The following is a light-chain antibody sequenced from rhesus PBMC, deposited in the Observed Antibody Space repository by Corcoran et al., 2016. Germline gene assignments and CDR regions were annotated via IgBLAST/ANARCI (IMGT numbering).Light chain of an antibody. Sequence: QVILTQSPATLSLSPGERAPLSCRASQTVSSQLSWSQPQPGQAPRLLIYGASSRTPGIPYRFSVSGAGTDCTLTNSRMEPEDVGVYHCYQQSSGNSFGQGTKLEIK. J-gene: IGKJ2*01. V-gene: IGKV3-10*01. CDR2: GAS. CDR1: QTVSSQ. CDR3: YQQSSGNS.